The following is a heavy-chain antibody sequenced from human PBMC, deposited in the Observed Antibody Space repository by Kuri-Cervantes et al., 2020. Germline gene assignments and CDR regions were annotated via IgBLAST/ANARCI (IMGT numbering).Heavy chain of an antibody. D-gene: IGHD4-17*01. V-gene: IGHV1-3*01. J-gene: IGHJ4*02. Sequence: ASVKVSCKASGYTFTSHAMHWVRQAPGQRLEWMGWINAGNGNTKYSQKFQGRVTITRDTSASTAYMELSSLRSEDTAVYYCARASDYGDYVGCFDYWGQGTLVTVSS. CDR3: ARASDYGDYVGCFDY. CDR1: GYTFTSHA. CDR2: INAGNGNT.